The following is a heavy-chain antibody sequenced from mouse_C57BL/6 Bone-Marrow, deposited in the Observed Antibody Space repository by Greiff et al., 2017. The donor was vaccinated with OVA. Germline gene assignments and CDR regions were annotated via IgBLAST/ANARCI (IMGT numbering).Heavy chain of an antibody. J-gene: IGHJ3*01. V-gene: IGHV7-3*01. CDR1: GFTFTDYY. Sequence: EVQRVQSGGGLVQPGGSLSLSCAASGFTFTDYYMSWVRQPPGKALEWLGFIGNKANGYTTEYSASVKGRFTISRDNSQSILYLQMNALRAEDIATYYCARSKTAQALWFAYWGQGTLVTVSA. D-gene: IGHD3-2*02. CDR3: ARSKTAQALWFAY. CDR2: IGNKANGYTT.